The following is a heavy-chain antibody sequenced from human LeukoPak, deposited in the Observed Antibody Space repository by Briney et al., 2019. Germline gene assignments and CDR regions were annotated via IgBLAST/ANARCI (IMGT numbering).Heavy chain of an antibody. CDR1: GGSISSSSYY. CDR3: ARVFDYGDYVMDY. CDR2: IYYSGST. Sequence: SETLSLTCTVSGGSISSSSYYWGWIRQPPGKGLEWIGSIYYSGSTYYNPSLKSRVTISVDTSKNQFSLKLSSVTAADTAVYYCARVFDYGDYVMDYWGQGTLVTVSS. J-gene: IGHJ4*02. V-gene: IGHV4-39*07. D-gene: IGHD4-17*01.